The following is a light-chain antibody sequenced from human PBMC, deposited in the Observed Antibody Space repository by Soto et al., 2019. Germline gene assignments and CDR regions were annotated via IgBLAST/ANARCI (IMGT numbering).Light chain of an antibody. J-gene: IGKJ1*01. CDR1: QSVSSSY. V-gene: IGKV3-20*01. CDR3: QQYGSSPRLT. Sequence: EIVLTQSPGTLSLSPGERATLSYRASQSVSSSYLAWYQQKPGQAPSLIIYGASSRATGIPDRFSGSGSGTDFTLTISRLEPEDFAVYYCQQYGSSPRLTFGQGTKVDIK. CDR2: GAS.